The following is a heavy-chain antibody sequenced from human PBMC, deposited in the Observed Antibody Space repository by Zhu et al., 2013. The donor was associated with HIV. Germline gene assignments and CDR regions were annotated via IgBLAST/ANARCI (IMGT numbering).Heavy chain of an antibody. V-gene: IGHV1-69*06. CDR3: ARPGKGAVAGTGAFDI. Sequence: QVQLVQSGAEVKKPGSSVKVSCKASGGTFSSYAISWVRQAPGQGLEWMGGIIPIFGTANYAQKFQGRVTITADKSTSTAYMELSSLRSEDTAVYYCARPGKGAVAGTGAFDIWGQGTMVTVSS. J-gene: IGHJ3*02. CDR2: IIPIFGTA. CDR1: GGTFSSYA. D-gene: IGHD6-19*01.